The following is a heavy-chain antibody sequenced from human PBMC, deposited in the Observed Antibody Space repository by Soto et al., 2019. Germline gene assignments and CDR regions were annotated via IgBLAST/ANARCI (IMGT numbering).Heavy chain of an antibody. CDR3: ASVAETGTPLRGPYYYYGMDV. V-gene: IGHV4-34*01. CDR2: INHSGTS. J-gene: IGHJ6*02. D-gene: IGHD1-1*01. CDR1: GGSFSGFS. Sequence: TLSLTCAVYGGSFSGFSWNWIRQPPGKGLEWIGEINHSGTSNYNPSLKSRVTILPDTSKNHFSLKLTSVTAADTAVYYCASVAETGTPLRGPYYYYGMDVWGQGTTVTVSS.